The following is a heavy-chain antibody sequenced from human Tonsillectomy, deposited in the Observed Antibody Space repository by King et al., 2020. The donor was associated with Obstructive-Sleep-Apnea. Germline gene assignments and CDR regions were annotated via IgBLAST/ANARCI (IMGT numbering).Heavy chain of an antibody. Sequence: VQLVESGGALVKPGGSLRLSCAASGFTFTKAWMSWVRQAPGKGLEWVGRIKSQIDGGTTDYAAPVKGRLTISRDDSKSTLHLQMNSLKIEDTGVYYCRGYCDYTDYFDYWGQGTLVTVSS. V-gene: IGHV3-15*02. CDR1: GFTFTKAW. CDR3: RGYCDYTDYFDY. D-gene: IGHD3-9*01. J-gene: IGHJ4*01. CDR2: IKSQIDGGTT.